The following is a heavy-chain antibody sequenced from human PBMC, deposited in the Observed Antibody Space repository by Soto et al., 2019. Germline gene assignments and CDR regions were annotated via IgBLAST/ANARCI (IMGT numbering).Heavy chain of an antibody. Sequence: VQLVESGGSLVTPGGSLRLSCAASGFPFTKAWMTWVRQAPGKGLEWVAVTSSDDGIQFYADSVKCRFTISRDNSRNTLYLQMNSLRVEDTAVYYCAREVVTTQWYFDNWGQGILVTVSS. D-gene: IGHD1-1*01. CDR2: TSSDDGIQ. CDR1: GFPFTKAW. V-gene: IGHV3-30-3*01. CDR3: AREVVTTQWYFDN. J-gene: IGHJ4*02.